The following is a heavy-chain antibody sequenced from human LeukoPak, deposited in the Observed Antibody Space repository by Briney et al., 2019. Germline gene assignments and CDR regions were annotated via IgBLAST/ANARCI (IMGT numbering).Heavy chain of an antibody. CDR1: GFPFTNYG. CDR3: SKDRDSSDSQPHHFDF. D-gene: IGHD3-22*01. Sequence: PGGSLLLSCAASGFPFTNYGMSWVRQAPGKGLDWVSGISGSGGRTYYADSVKGRFTISRDNSKNTLLLQMNSLRVEDTAVYYCSKDRDSSDSQPHHFDFWGQGILVTVSS. V-gene: IGHV3-23*01. CDR2: ISGSGGRT. J-gene: IGHJ4*02.